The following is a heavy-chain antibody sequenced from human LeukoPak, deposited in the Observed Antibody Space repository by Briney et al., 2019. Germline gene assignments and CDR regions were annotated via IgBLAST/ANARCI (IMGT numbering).Heavy chain of an antibody. CDR2: IYYSGST. V-gene: IGHV4-39*01. Sequence: PSETLSLTCTVSGGSISSSSYYWGWIRQPPGKGLEWIGSIYYSGSTYYNPSLKIRVTISVDTSKNQFSLKLSSVTAADTAVYYCARHQRAARPDDSFDYWGQGTLVTVSS. CDR3: ARHQRAARPDDSFDY. D-gene: IGHD6-6*01. CDR1: GGSISSSSYY. J-gene: IGHJ4*02.